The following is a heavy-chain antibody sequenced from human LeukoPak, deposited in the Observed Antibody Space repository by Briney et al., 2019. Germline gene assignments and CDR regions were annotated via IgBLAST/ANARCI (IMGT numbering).Heavy chain of an antibody. CDR2: ILFSGGST. J-gene: IGHJ4*02. CDR3: AKELVAVAGDRGVDY. CDR1: GFTFSAYA. D-gene: IGHD6-19*01. V-gene: IGHV3-23*01. Sequence: GGSLRLSCEASGFTFSAYAMTWVRQAPGKGLEWVSILFSGGSTYYADSVKGRFTISRDNSKNTLYLQMNSLRAEDTAVYYCAKELVAVAGDRGVDYWGQGTLVTVSS.